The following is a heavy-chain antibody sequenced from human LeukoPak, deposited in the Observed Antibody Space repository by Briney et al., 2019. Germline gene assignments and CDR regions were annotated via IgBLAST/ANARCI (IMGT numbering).Heavy chain of an antibody. CDR1: GFTFGRSA. J-gene: IGHJ4*02. CDR3: VKDAYYLDSSTYLIPFDF. CDR2: ISGNGVAT. V-gene: IGHV3-23*01. Sequence: GGSLRLSCGASGFTFGRSAMNWVRQAPGKGLEWVAAISGNGVATYYADSAKGRFNISRDNTNNTLFLQMNSLRTEDTAIYYCVKDAYYLDSSTYLIPFDFWGQGTLVTVSS. D-gene: IGHD3-22*01.